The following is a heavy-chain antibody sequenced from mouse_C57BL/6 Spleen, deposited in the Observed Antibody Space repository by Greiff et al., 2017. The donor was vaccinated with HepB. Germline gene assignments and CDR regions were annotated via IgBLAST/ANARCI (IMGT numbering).Heavy chain of an antibody. Sequence: EVQLQHSGPELVKPGASVKMSCKASGYTFTDYNMHWVKQSHGKSLEWIGYINPNNGGTSYNQKFKGKATLTVNKSSSTAYMELRSLTSEDSAVYYCAIMVPYYFDYWGQGTTLTVSS. J-gene: IGHJ2*01. CDR2: INPNNGGT. CDR1: GYTFTDYN. V-gene: IGHV1-22*01. CDR3: AIMVPYYFDY. D-gene: IGHD2-2*01.